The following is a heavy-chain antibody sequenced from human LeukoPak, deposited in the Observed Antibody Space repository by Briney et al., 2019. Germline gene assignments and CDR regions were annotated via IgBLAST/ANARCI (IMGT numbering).Heavy chain of an antibody. V-gene: IGHV4-38-2*01. Sequence: SETLSLTCAVSGYSISSGYYWGWIRQPPGKGLEWIGEINHSGSTNYNPSLKSRVTISVDTSKNQFSLKLSSVTAADTAVYYCARGIRSSSVGLDYWGQGTLVTVSS. CDR3: ARGIRSSSVGLDY. CDR2: INHSGST. CDR1: GYSISSGYY. J-gene: IGHJ4*02. D-gene: IGHD6-6*01.